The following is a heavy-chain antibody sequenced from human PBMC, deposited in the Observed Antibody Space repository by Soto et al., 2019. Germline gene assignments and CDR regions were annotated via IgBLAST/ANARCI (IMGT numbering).Heavy chain of an antibody. D-gene: IGHD4-4*01. V-gene: IGHV3-23*01. CDR2: ISGSSGANT. J-gene: IGHJ4*02. CDR1: GFTFSTYA. CDR3: ARIAPQSNF. Sequence: GGSLRLSCAASGFTFSTYAMIWVRQAPGKGLEWVSAISGSSGANTYYADSVKGRFTISRDNSQNTLHLQMNSLRAEDTAVYYRARIAPQSNFWGQGTLVTVSS.